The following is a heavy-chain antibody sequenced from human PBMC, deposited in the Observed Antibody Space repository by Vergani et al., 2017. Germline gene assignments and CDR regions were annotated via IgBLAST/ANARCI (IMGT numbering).Heavy chain of an antibody. Sequence: QVQLQESGPGLLKPSQTLSLTCTVSGTSVSRGTYYWTWIRQPAGKKLEWIVRMYTSGHTIYNPSLESRFTMSVDTSKNQFSLRLSSVTAADTAVYYCARASHCINCYSEGPNGPGYYYMDVWGKGTTVTVSS. V-gene: IGHV4-61*02. CDR3: ARASHCINCYSEGPNGPGYYYMDV. D-gene: IGHD2-21*01. J-gene: IGHJ6*03. CDR2: MYTSGHT. CDR1: GTSVSRGTYY.